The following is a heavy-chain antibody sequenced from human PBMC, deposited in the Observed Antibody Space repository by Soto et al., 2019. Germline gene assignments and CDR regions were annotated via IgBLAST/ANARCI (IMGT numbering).Heavy chain of an antibody. CDR2: ISSTTNYI. CDR1: GFTFTRYR. Sequence: VGYLRLSCAASGFTFTRYRMNWVRQAPWKVLEWVSSISSTTNYIYYGDSMKGRFTISRDNAKNSLYLEMNSLRAEDTAVYYCARESEDLTSNFDYWGQGTLVTVSS. J-gene: IGHJ4*02. V-gene: IGHV3-21*06. CDR3: ARESEDLTSNFDY.